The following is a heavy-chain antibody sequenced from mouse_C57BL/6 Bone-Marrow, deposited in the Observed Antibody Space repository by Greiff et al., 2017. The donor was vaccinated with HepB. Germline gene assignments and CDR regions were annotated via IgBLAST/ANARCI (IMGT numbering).Heavy chain of an antibody. CDR2: IHPNSGST. D-gene: IGHD2-5*01. V-gene: IGHV1-64*01. CDR3: ARKAYYSNFYAMDY. J-gene: IGHJ4*01. CDR1: GYTFTSYW. Sequence: QVQLKQPGAELVKPGASVKLSCKASGYTFTSYWTHWVKQRPGQGLEWIGMIHPNSGSTNYNEKFKSKATLTVDKSSSTAYMQLSSLTSEDSAVYYGARKAYYSNFYAMDYWGQGTSVTVSS.